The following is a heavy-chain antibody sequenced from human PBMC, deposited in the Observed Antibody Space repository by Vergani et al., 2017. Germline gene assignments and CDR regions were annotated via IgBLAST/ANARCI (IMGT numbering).Heavy chain of an antibody. CDR2: IFYSGSP. D-gene: IGHD3-3*01. CDR1: GGSISSYY. J-gene: IGHJ4*02. Sequence: QVQLQESGPGLVKPSETLSLTCTVSGGSISSYYWSWIRLPPGKGLEWIGNIFYSGSPNYNPSLKSRVTISVDTSKNQFSLKLSSVTAADTAVYYCARHGRRRITIFGVVIKANYFDYWGQGTLVTVSS. V-gene: IGHV4-59*08. CDR3: ARHGRRRITIFGVVIKANYFDY.